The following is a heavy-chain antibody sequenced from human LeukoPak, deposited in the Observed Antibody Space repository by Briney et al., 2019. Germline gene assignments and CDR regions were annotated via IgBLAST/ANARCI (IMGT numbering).Heavy chain of an antibody. CDR3: ASSFEYQLLYGMDV. V-gene: IGHV1-69*13. D-gene: IGHD2-2*01. J-gene: IGHJ6*04. Sequence: SVKVSCKASGGTFSSYAISWVRQAPGQGLEWMGGVIPIFGTANYAQKFQGRVTITADESTSTAYMELSSLRSEDTAVYYCASSFEYQLLYGMDVWGKGTTVTVSS. CDR1: GGTFSSYA. CDR2: VIPIFGTA.